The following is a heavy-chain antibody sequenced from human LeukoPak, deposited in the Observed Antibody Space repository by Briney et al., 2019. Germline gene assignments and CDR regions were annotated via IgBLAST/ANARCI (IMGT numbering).Heavy chain of an antibody. CDR1: GFTVSSSY. CDR3: ARLGGSWYFDY. V-gene: IGHV3-53*01. D-gene: IGHD2-15*01. J-gene: IGHJ4*02. CDR2: IHSGGST. Sequence: GRSLRPSRAASGFTVSSSYMSWVRQGPGKGLEWVSVIHSGGSTYYADSVKGRFTIPRDNSKNTLYLQMNTLRAEDTAVYYCARLGGSWYFDYWGQGTLVTVSS.